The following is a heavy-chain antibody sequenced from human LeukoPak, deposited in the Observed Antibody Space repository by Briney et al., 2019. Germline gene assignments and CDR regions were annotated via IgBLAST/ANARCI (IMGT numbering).Heavy chain of an antibody. CDR1: AFTFSSHW. D-gene: IGHD2-15*01. Sequence: PGGSLRLSCAASAFTFSSHWMSWVRQAPGKGLEWVSHIGSSGNSIYYADSVTGRFTISRDNGKNSLYLQMNSLRAEETAIYYCARMCCLVSLGSWWFDPWGQGTLVTVSS. CDR2: IGSSGNSI. J-gene: IGHJ5*02. CDR3: ARMCCLVSLGSWWFDP. V-gene: IGHV3-48*04.